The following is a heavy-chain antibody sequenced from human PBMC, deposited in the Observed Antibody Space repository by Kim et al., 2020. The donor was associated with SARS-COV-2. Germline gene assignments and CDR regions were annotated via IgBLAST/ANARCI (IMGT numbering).Heavy chain of an antibody. Sequence: GGSLRLSCAASGFTFSSYAMSWVRQAPGKGLEWVSAISGSGGSTYYADSVKGRFTISRDNSKNTLYLQMNSLRAEDTAVYYCAKVAIVVADGRGLPDYWGQGTLVTVSS. CDR2: ISGSGGST. CDR3: AKVAIVVADGRGLPDY. CDR1: GFTFSSYA. J-gene: IGHJ4*02. D-gene: IGHD2-15*01. V-gene: IGHV3-23*01.